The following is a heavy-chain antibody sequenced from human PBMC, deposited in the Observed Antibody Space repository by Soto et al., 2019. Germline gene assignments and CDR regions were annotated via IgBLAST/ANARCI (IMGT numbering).Heavy chain of an antibody. D-gene: IGHD3-22*01. CDR3: ARDYHKSGYDYFDT. Sequence: ASVKVSCKASEYSFTGHYLHWVRQAPGQGLEWMGWIDPKSGDTKYAPKFQDRVTMTRDTSISTAYMDLSSLRYDDTAVYYCARDYHKSGYDYFDTWGQGTLVTVSS. J-gene: IGHJ5*02. CDR2: IDPKSGDT. CDR1: EYSFTGHY. V-gene: IGHV1-2*02.